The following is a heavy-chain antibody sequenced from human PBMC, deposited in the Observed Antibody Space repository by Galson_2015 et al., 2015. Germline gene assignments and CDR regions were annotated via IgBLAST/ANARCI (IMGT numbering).Heavy chain of an antibody. J-gene: IGHJ3*01. CDR3: ARLRSGVVVITPPGP. Sequence: SETLSLTCTVSGGSISSSSYYWGWIRQPPGKGLEWIGSIYYSGSTYYNPSLKSRVTISVDTSKNQFSLKLSSVTAADTAVYYCARLRSGVVVITPPGPWGQGTMVTVSS. CDR1: GGSISSSSYY. V-gene: IGHV4-39*01. D-gene: IGHD3-22*01. CDR2: IYYSGST.